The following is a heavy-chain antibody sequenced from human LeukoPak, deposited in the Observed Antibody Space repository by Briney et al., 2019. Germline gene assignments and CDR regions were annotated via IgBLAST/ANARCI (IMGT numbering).Heavy chain of an antibody. Sequence: SETLSLTCAVSGGSISSSNYYWGWIRQPPGKGLEWIGSMYYSGTTYYNPSLKSRVTISVDTSKNQFSLKLSSVTAADTAVYYCARLRDYYYYYMDVWGKGTTVTISS. CDR1: GGSISSSNYY. V-gene: IGHV4-39*01. CDR2: MYYSGTT. J-gene: IGHJ6*03. CDR3: ARLRDYYYYYMDV.